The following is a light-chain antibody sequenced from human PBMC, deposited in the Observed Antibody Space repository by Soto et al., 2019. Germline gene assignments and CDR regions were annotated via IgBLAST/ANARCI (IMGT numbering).Light chain of an antibody. CDR1: QSVSSSY. CDR2: GAS. J-gene: IGKJ1*01. CDR3: HQYGSSPRT. Sequence: VLTQSPGTLSLSPGERAPLSCRASQSVSSSYLAWYQQKPGQAPRLLIYGASSRATGIPDRVSGSGSGTDFTLTIIRLEPEDFAVYNCHQYGSSPRTFGQGTKVDIK. V-gene: IGKV3-20*01.